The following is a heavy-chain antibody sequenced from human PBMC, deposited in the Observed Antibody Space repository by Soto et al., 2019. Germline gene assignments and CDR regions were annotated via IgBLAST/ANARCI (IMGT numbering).Heavy chain of an antibody. D-gene: IGHD6-13*01. V-gene: IGHV3-21*02. CDR1: GFTFRSVT. Sequence: EVQLVESGGGLVKPGGSLRLSCAASGFTFRSVTMNWVRQAPGKGLEWVSTISSNSAYIYYTDALRGRFTISRDNANNSLHLQMNYLRAEDTAVYYCTRDASRDSSARGWFDPWGPGTLVTVSS. J-gene: IGHJ5*02. CDR2: ISSNSAYI. CDR3: TRDASRDSSARGWFDP.